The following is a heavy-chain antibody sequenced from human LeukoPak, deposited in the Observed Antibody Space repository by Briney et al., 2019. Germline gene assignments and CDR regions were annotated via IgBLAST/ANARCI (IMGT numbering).Heavy chain of an antibody. CDR2: IYSGGTT. CDR3: ARDRLDYDILTGYLVPEPDY. V-gene: IGHV3-53*01. D-gene: IGHD3-9*01. J-gene: IGHJ4*02. Sequence: GGSLRLSCAVSGFTVSSNYMSWVRLAPGKWLEWVSVIYSGGTTFYTDSVKGRFTISRDNSKNTLYLQMNSLRAEDTAVYYCARDRLDYDILTGYLVPEPDYWGQGTLVTVSS. CDR1: GFTVSSNY.